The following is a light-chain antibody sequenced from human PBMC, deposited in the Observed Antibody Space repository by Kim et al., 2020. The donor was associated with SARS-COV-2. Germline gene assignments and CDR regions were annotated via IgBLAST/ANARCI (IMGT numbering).Light chain of an antibody. Sequence: SYELTQPPSVSVSPGQTASITCSGDKLGDKYACWYQQKPGQSPVLVIYQDSKRPSGTPERFSGSNPGNTATLTISGTQAMDEADYYCQAWDSSTAVFGGGTQLTVL. V-gene: IGLV3-1*01. CDR2: QDS. J-gene: IGLJ3*02. CDR3: QAWDSSTAV. CDR1: KLGDKY.